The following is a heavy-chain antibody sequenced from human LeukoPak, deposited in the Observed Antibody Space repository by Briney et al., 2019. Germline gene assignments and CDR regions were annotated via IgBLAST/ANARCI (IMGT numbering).Heavy chain of an antibody. J-gene: IGHJ4*02. CDR2: IKQDGSEK. CDR3: ARSPTSWYFDY. D-gene: IGHD2-2*01. CDR1: GFTFSSYW. Sequence: GGSLRLSCAASGFTFSSYWMTWVRQPPGKGLEWVANIKQDGSEKYYVDSVKGRFTISRDNAKNSLYLQMNSLRAEDTAVYYCARSPTSWYFDYWGQGTLVTVSS. V-gene: IGHV3-7*01.